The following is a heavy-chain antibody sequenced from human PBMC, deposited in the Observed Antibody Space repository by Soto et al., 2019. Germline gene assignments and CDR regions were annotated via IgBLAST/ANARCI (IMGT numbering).Heavy chain of an antibody. J-gene: IGHJ4*02. V-gene: IGHV4-39*01. D-gene: IGHD4-17*01. CDR2: IYYSGST. CDR1: GGSISSSSYY. CDR3: AILQGDGDPFDY. Sequence: SETLSLTCTVSGGSISSSSYYWGWIRQPPGKGLEWIGSIYYSGSTYYNASLKSRVTISVDTSKNQFSLKLSSVTDADTAVYYCAILQGDGDPFDYWGQGTLVTVSS.